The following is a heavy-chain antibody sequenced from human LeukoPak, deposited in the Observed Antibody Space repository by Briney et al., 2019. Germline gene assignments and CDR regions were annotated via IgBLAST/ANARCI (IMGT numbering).Heavy chain of an antibody. CDR2: IYHSGST. V-gene: IGHV4-38-2*02. CDR3: ARQTGSGLFILP. CDR1: GYSISSGYY. J-gene: IGHJ4*02. D-gene: IGHD3/OR15-3a*01. Sequence: SETLSLTCTVSGYSISSGYYWGWIRQPPGKGLEWIGSIYHSGSTYYNPSLKSRVIISVDTTKNQFSLNMRSVTAADTAVYYCARQTGSGLFILPGGQGTLVTVSS.